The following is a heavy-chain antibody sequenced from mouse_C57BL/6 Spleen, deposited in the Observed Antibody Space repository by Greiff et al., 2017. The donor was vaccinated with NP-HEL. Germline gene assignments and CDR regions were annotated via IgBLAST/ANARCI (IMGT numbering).Heavy chain of an antibody. CDR3: ARPYGYANYYAMDY. D-gene: IGHD2-2*01. V-gene: IGHV5-17*01. Sequence: EVQRVESGGGLVKPGGSLKLSCAASGFTFSDYGMHWVRQAPEKGLEWVAYISSGSSTIYYADTVKGRFTISRDNAKNTLFLQMTSLRSEDTAMYYCARPYGYANYYAMDYWGQGTSVTVSS. J-gene: IGHJ4*01. CDR1: GFTFSDYG. CDR2: ISSGSSTI.